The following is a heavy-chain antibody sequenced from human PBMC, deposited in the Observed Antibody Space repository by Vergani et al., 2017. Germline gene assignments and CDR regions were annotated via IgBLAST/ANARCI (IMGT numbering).Heavy chain of an antibody. Sequence: EVQLVESGGGLVQPGGSLRLSCAASGFTFSSYSMNWVRQAPGKGLEWVSYISSSSSTIYYADSVKGRFTISRDNAKNSLYLQMNSLRAEDTAVYYCARAQFSSWYTSFDYWGQGTLVTVSS. CDR2: ISSSSSTI. D-gene: IGHD6-13*01. CDR3: ARAQFSSWYTSFDY. J-gene: IGHJ4*02. CDR1: GFTFSSYS. V-gene: IGHV3-48*01.